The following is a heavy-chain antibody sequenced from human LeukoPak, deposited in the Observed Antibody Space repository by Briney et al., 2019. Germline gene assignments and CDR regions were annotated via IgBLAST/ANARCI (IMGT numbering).Heavy chain of an antibody. CDR3: ATDGSFRCSSTSCYSGYYYYGMDV. Sequence: ASVKVSCKASGYTFASYGVSWVRQAPGQGLEWMGWFSAYNGNTNYAQKFQGGVTMTTDTSTSTAYMELRSLRSDDTAVYYCATDGSFRCSSTSCYSGYYYYGMDVWGQGTTVTVSS. V-gene: IGHV1-18*01. CDR1: GYTFASYG. D-gene: IGHD2-2*01. J-gene: IGHJ6*02. CDR2: FSAYNGNT.